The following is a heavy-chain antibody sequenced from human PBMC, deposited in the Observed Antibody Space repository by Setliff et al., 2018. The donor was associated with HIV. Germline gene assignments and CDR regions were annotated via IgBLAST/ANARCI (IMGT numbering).Heavy chain of an antibody. CDR3: VKSKSDMDTAMVGH. CDR1: GFTFNTYA. Sequence: GGSLRLSCAASGFTFNTYAISWVRQAPGKGLEWVSAITGTGERTYYAASVKGRFTVSRNNSKNTVYLQMNSLRAEDMALYYCVKSKSDMDTAMVGHWGQGTLVTVSS. D-gene: IGHD5-18*01. CDR2: ITGTGERT. J-gene: IGHJ4*02. V-gene: IGHV3-23*01.